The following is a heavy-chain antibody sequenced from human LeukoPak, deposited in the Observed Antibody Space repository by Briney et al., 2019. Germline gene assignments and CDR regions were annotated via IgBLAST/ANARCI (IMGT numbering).Heavy chain of an antibody. CDR1: GITLSNYG. J-gene: IGHJ4*02. D-gene: IGHD3/OR15-3a*01. V-gene: IGHV3-23*01. Sequence: TGGSLRLSCAVSGITLSNYGMSCVRQAPGKGLEWVAGISGSGGSTKYADSVKGRFTISRDNPKNTLYLQMNSLRAEDTAVYFCAKRGVVIRVILVGFHKEAYYFESWGQGALVTVSS. CDR2: ISGSGGST. CDR3: AKRGVVIRVILVGFHKEAYYFES.